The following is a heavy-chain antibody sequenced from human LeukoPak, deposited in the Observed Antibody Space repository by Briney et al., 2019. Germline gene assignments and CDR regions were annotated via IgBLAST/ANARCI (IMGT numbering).Heavy chain of an antibody. J-gene: IGHJ4*02. CDR3: AKGLQGRTTEVDY. CDR2: ISGRSGNT. CDR1: GFTFSSYA. Sequence: PGGSLRLSCSASGFTFSSYAMGWLRQAPGKGLEWVSSISGRSGNTNYAYSVKGRFTISRDNSKNTIYLQMNSLRAEDTAVYSCAKGLQGRTTEVDYWGQGKLVIVSP. V-gene: IGHV3-23*01. D-gene: IGHD1-1*01.